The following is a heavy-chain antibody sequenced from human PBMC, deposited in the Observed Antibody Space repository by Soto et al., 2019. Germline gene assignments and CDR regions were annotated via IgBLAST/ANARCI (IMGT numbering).Heavy chain of an antibody. CDR3: ARDKGYDFWGGYQVYYYYYGMDV. CDR2: ISAYNGNT. CDR1: GYTFTSYG. V-gene: IGHV1-18*04. J-gene: IGHJ6*02. D-gene: IGHD3-3*01. Sequence: ASVKVSCKASGYTFTSYGISWVRQAPGQGLEWMGWISAYNGNTNYAQKLQGRVTMTTDTSTSTAYMELRSLRSDDTAVYYCARDKGYDFWGGYQVYYYYYGMDVWGQGTTVTVS.